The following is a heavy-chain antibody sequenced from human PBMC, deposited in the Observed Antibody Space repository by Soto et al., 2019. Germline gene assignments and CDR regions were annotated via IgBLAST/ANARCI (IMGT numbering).Heavy chain of an antibody. CDR1: GFPFSDPL. V-gene: IGHV3-11*01. CDR2: ISGRDGNI. CDR3: AGDQGPNYMAV. J-gene: IGHJ6*03. Sequence: QVQLVESGGALAKPGGSLRLSVPASGFPFSDPLMSWSRQPPGKGLEGLSYISGRDGNIYYADSGRGRFTISRDNAKNSVYLQMNSLRAEDTAVYYCAGDQGPNYMAVWGKGTTVTVS.